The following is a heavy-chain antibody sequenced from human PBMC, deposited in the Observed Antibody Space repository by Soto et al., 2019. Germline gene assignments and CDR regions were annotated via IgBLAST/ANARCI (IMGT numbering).Heavy chain of an antibody. D-gene: IGHD3-3*01. CDR1: GGTFSTYI. Sequence: QVQLVQSGAEVKKPGSSVKVSCKAPGGTFSTYIISWVRQAPGQGLEWMGRIIPIPDITTYAQKFQGRVTIPADKSTSTEYIELSSLRSEDTAVYYCARDRITTRGDAFDLWGQGTMVTVSS. V-gene: IGHV1-69*08. CDR3: ARDRITTRGDAFDL. CDR2: IIPIPDIT. J-gene: IGHJ3*01.